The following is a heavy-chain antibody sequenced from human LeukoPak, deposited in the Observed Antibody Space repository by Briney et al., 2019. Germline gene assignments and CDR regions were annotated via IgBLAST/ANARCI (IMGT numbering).Heavy chain of an antibody. CDR1: GFTFSIYR. CDR2: ISGSSSYI. J-gene: IGHJ6*02. Sequence: GGSLRLSCAASGFTFSIYRMNWVRQAPGKGLEWVSSISGSSSYIYYADSVKGRFTISRDNAKNSLYLQMNSLRAEDTAVYYCASTLKGGFHYYGMDVWGQGTTVTVSS. CDR3: ASTLKGGFHYYGMDV. V-gene: IGHV3-21*01. D-gene: IGHD2-15*01.